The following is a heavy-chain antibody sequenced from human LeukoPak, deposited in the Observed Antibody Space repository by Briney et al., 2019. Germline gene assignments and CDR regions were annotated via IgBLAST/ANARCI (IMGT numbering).Heavy chain of an antibody. CDR1: GGSISSYY. CDR3: ARANSCCSSTSCRPYYFDC. V-gene: IGHV4-59*01. Sequence: SETLSLTCTVSGGSISSYYWSWIRQPPGKGLEWIGYIYYSGSTNYNPSLKSRVTISVDTSKNQFSLKLSSVTAADTAVYYCARANSCCSSTSCRPYYFDCWGQGTLVTVSS. CDR2: IYYSGST. D-gene: IGHD2-2*01. J-gene: IGHJ4*02.